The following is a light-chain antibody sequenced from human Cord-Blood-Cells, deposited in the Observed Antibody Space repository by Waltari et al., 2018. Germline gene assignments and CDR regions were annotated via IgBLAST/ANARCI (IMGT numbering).Light chain of an antibody. CDR2: GNS. V-gene: IGLV1-40*01. Sequence: QSVLTQPPSVSGAPGQRVPISCTGSSSNIGAGSDLHWYQQLPGTAPKLLISGNSNRPSGVPDRFSGSKSGTSASLAITGLQAEDEADYYCQSYDSSLSFYVFGTGTKVTVL. CDR1: SSNIGAGSD. J-gene: IGLJ1*01. CDR3: QSYDSSLSFYV.